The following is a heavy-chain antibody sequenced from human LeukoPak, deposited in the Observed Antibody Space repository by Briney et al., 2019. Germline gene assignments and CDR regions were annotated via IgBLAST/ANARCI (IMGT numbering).Heavy chain of an antibody. CDR2: LYSTGST. V-gene: IGHV4-59*01. J-gene: IGHJ6*03. D-gene: IGHD1-20*01. Sequence: SETLSLTCTVSGGSISGYYWNWIRQPPGKGLEWIGFLYSTGSTLYNPSLNSRVTISLDTSKNHFSLKLNSVTSADTAVYYCARNALTAPSYYNMDVWGKGTTVTVSS. CDR3: ARNALTAPSYYNMDV. CDR1: GGSISGYY.